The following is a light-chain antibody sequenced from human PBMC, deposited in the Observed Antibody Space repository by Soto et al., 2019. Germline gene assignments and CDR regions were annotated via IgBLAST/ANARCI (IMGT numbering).Light chain of an antibody. CDR1: QSVDSY. CDR3: QQYKNWPKT. CDR2: GGS. Sequence: EIVMTQSPVTLSVSPGERVTLSCRASQSVDSYLAWHQQKPGQAPRLLIYGGSTRATGIPGRFSGSGSGTDFTLTISSLQSEDFAVYYCQQYKNWPKTFGQGTKVEIK. J-gene: IGKJ1*01. V-gene: IGKV3-15*01.